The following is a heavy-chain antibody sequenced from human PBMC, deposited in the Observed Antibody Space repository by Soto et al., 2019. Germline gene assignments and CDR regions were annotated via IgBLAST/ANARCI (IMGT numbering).Heavy chain of an antibody. CDR2: ISAYNGNT. CDR1: GYTFTSYG. V-gene: IGHV1-18*01. CDR3: ARGTAGYDYYYYYGMEV. J-gene: IGHJ6*02. D-gene: IGHD5-12*01. Sequence: GASVKVSCKASGYTFTSYGISWVRQAPGQGLEWMGWISAYNGNTNYAQKLQGRVTMTTDTSTSTAYMELRSLRSDDTAVYYCARGTAGYDYYYYYGMEVWGQGTTVTVSS.